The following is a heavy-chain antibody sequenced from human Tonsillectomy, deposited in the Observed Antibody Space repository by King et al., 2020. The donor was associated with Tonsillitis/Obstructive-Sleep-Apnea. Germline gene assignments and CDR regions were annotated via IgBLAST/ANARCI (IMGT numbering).Heavy chain of an antibody. D-gene: IGHD4-23*01. CDR3: ARGENSGGTFYF. J-gene: IGHJ4*02. CDR1: RFTISAYT. CDR2: MSYDGSKI. V-gene: IGHV3-30*04. Sequence: VQLVESGGGVVQPGRSLRLSCTASRFTISAYTMHWVRQAPGKGLEWVAVMSYDGSKIYYADSVQGRFTFSRDNSKNMVYLQMYSLTAEDTALYYCARGENSGGTFYFWGQGTLVTVSS.